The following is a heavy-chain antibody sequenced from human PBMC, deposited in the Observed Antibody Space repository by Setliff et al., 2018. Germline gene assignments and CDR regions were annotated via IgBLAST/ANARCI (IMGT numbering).Heavy chain of an antibody. D-gene: IGHD1-26*01. V-gene: IGHV5-10-1*01. CDR2: IDPSDSYT. CDR1: GYSFTRNW. CDR3: ARLRGATSYYYMDV. J-gene: IGHJ6*03. Sequence: GESLKISCKGSGYSFTRNWISWVRQMPGKGLEWMGRIDPSDSYTNYSPSFQGHVTISADKSISTAYVQWSNLKASDTTMYYCARLRGATSYYYMDVWGKGTTVTVSS.